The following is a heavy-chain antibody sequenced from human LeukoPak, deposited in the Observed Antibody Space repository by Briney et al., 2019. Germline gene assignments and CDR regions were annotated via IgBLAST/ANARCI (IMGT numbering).Heavy chain of an antibody. D-gene: IGHD3-10*01. CDR1: GFTFSSYA. V-gene: IGHV3-30*04. J-gene: IGHJ4*02. Sequence: GRSLRLSCAASGFTFSSYAMHWVRQAPGKGLEWVAIISYDGNNKYYADSVKGRFTISRDNSKNTLYLQMNSLRGEDTAVYYCANSDYYGSGSYSEFDYWGQGTLVTVSS. CDR3: ANSDYYGSGSYSEFDY. CDR2: ISYDGNNK.